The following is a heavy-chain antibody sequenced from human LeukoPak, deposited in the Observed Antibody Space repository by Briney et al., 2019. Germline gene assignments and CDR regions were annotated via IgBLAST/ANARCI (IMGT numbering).Heavy chain of an antibody. Sequence: ASVKVSCKASGYTFTGYYMHWVRQAPGQGLEWKGWINPNSGGTNYAQKFQGRVTMTRDTSISTAYMELSRLRSDDTAVYYCARETSQKGAHYMDVWGKGTTVTISS. V-gene: IGHV1-2*02. J-gene: IGHJ6*03. D-gene: IGHD3-16*01. CDR3: ARETSQKGAHYMDV. CDR1: GYTFTGYY. CDR2: INPNSGGT.